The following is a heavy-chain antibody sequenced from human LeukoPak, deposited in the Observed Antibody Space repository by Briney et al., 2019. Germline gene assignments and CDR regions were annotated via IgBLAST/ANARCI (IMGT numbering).Heavy chain of an antibody. Sequence: GGSLRLSCAASGFTFSSYDMHWVRQATGKGLEWVSAIGTAGDTYYPGSVKGRFTISRENAKNSLYLQMNSLRAEDTAVYYCAREGLSGFVDYWGQGTLVTVSS. J-gene: IGHJ4*02. D-gene: IGHD6-19*01. CDR2: IGTAGDT. CDR1: GFTFSSYD. CDR3: AREGLSGFVDY. V-gene: IGHV3-13*01.